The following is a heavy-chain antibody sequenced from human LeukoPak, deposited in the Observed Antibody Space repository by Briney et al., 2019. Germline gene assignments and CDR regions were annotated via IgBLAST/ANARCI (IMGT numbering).Heavy chain of an antibody. Sequence: SETLSLTCTVSGGSISSYYWSWIRQPAGKGLEWIGRIYTSGSTNYNPSLKSRVTMSVDTSKNQFSLKLSSVTAADTAVYYCARRPTYYYDSSGYWAAFDIWGQGTMVTVSS. CDR3: ARRPTYYYDSSGYWAAFDI. CDR2: IYTSGST. J-gene: IGHJ3*02. D-gene: IGHD3-22*01. V-gene: IGHV4-4*07. CDR1: GGSISSYY.